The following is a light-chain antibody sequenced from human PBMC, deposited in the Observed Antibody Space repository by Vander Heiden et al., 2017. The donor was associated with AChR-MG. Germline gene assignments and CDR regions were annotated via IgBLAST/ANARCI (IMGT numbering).Light chain of an antibody. CDR2: GKN. J-gene: IGLJ3*02. CDR3: NSRDSSGNHLEWV. V-gene: IGLV3-19*01. CDR1: SLRSYY. Sequence: SSELTQDPAVSVALGQTVRITCQGDSLRSYYASLYHQKPGQAPVLVIYGKNNRPSGIPDRFSGSSSGNTASLTITGAQAEDEADYYCNSRDSSGNHLEWVFGGGTKLTVL.